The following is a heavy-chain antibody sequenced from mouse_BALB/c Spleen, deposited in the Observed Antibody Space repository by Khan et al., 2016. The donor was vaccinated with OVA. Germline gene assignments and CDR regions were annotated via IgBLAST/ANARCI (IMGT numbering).Heavy chain of an antibody. CDR1: AYTFTSYW. CDR3: ARCLKEAMDY. V-gene: IGHV1-61*01. Sequence: VQLQQSGAELVRPGASVKLSCKASAYTFTSYWMNWVKQRPGQGLEWMGMIDPLDSETHYNQIFKDKATLTVDKSSSTAYMQLSSLTSEDSAVCYCARCLKEAMDYWGQGASVTVSS. J-gene: IGHJ4*01. D-gene: IGHD1-3*01. CDR2: IDPLDSET.